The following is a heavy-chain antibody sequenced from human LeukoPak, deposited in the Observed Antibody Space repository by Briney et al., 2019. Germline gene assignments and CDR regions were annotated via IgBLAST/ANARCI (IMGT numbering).Heavy chain of an antibody. CDR3: AREGYYDSSGYSPLTF. V-gene: IGHV3-53*01. CDR1: GFTFSNYW. J-gene: IGHJ4*02. Sequence: GGSLRLSCSASGFTFSNYWMSWVRQAPGKGLEWVSVIYSGGSTYYADSVKGRFTISRDNSKNTLYLQMNSLRAEDTAVYYCAREGYYDSSGYSPLTFWGQGTLVTVSS. CDR2: IYSGGST. D-gene: IGHD3-22*01.